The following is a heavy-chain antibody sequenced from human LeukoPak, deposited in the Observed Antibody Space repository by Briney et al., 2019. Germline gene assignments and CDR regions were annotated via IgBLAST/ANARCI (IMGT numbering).Heavy chain of an antibody. V-gene: IGHV4-34*01. J-gene: IGHJ4*02. Sequence: PSETLPLTCAVYGGSFSGYYWSWIRQPPGKGLEWIGEINHSGSTNYNPSLKSRVTISVDTSKNQFSLKLSSVTAADTAVYYCARAAGGGPLDYWGQGTLVTVSS. CDR1: GGSFSGYY. CDR3: ARAAGGGPLDY. CDR2: INHSGST. D-gene: IGHD6-19*01.